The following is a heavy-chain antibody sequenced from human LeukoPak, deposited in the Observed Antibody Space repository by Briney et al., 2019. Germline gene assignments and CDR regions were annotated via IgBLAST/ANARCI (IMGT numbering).Heavy chain of an antibody. Sequence: GGSLRLSCAASGFTFSNYAMSWVRRAPGKGLEWVSTISYSGSSTYYADTVKGRFTISRNDSKNTLYLQMDSLRAEDTAVYYCARERYGSGSYGFDYWGQGTLVTVSS. D-gene: IGHD3-10*01. CDR2: ISYSGSST. CDR1: GFTFSNYA. CDR3: ARERYGSGSYGFDY. J-gene: IGHJ4*02. V-gene: IGHV3-23*01.